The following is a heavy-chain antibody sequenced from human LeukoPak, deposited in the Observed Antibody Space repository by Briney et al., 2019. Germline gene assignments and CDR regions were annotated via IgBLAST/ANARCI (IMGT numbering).Heavy chain of an antibody. CDR2: IYWDDDK. V-gene: IGHV2-5*02. CDR1: GFSLSTSGVG. D-gene: IGHD5-18*01. CDR3: AHRDTAMVTGYFDY. J-gene: IGHJ4*02. Sequence: SGPTLVKPPQTLTLTCTFSGFSLSTSGVGVGWIRQPPGKALGWLAVIYWDDDKRYSPSLKSRLTITKDTSKKQVVLTMTNMDPVDTATYYCAHRDTAMVTGYFDYWGQGTLVTVSS.